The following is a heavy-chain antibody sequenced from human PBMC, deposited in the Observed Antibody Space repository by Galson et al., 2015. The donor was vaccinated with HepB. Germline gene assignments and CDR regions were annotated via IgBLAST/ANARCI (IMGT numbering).Heavy chain of an antibody. CDR1: GFTFSSYN. CDR3: TTYFGYSSSWIVNYQNYGMDV. J-gene: IGHJ6*02. D-gene: IGHD6-13*01. CDR2: ISYDGNNK. Sequence: SLRLSCAASGFTFSSYNMHWVRQAPGKGLEWVTTISYDGNNKFYADSVKGRFTVSRDISKNTLYLQMNTLKTEDTGVYYCTTYFGYSSSWIVNYQNYGMDVWGQGTTVTVSS. V-gene: IGHV3-33*05.